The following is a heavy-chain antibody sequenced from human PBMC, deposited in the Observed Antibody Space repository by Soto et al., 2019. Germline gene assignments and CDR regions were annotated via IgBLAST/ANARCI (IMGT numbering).Heavy chain of an antibody. Sequence: EVQLLESGGGLVQPGGSLRLSCAASGFTFSSYAMSWVRQAPGKGLEWVSAISGSGGSTYYADSVKGRFTISRDNSKNMLYLQMNCLRAEDTAVYYCAKEARYYYGSGSYFDYWGQGTLVTVSS. D-gene: IGHD3-10*01. J-gene: IGHJ4*02. CDR3: AKEARYYYGSGSYFDY. CDR1: GFTFSSYA. V-gene: IGHV3-23*01. CDR2: ISGSGGST.